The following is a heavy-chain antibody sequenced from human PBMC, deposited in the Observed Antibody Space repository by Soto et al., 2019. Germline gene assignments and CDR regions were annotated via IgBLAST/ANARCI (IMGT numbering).Heavy chain of an antibody. CDR1: GLTFSNAW. Sequence: EVQLVESGGALVKPGDSLRLSCVGSGLTFSNAWMNWVRQAPGKGLEWVGRIRSKTDGGTTDYAAPVKGRFTISRDESTNTVYLEMNSLKTEDTAVYFCVTDPIDWGQGTLVTVSS. D-gene: IGHD3-22*01. J-gene: IGHJ4*02. CDR3: VTDPID. V-gene: IGHV3-15*07. CDR2: IRSKTDGGTT.